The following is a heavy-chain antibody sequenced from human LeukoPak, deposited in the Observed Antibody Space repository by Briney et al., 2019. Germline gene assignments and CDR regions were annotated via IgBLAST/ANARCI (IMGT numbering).Heavy chain of an antibody. CDR3: ARSPPYYYDSSGYYLDY. CDR1: GGSISSYY. V-gene: IGHV4-4*07. J-gene: IGHJ4*02. CDR2: IYTSGST. Sequence: PSETLSLTCTVSGGSISSYYWSWIRQPVGKGLEWIGRIYTSGSTNYNPSLKSRVTISVDTSKNQFSLKLSSVTAADTAVYYCARSPPYYYDSSGYYLDYWGQGTLVTVSS. D-gene: IGHD3-22*01.